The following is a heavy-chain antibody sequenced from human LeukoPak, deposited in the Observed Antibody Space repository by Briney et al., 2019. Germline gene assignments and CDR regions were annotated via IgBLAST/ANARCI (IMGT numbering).Heavy chain of an antibody. J-gene: IGHJ4*02. D-gene: IGHD3-3*01. CDR2: IYYSGST. CDR3: AKRFWNYYFDY. CDR1: GGSISSSSYY. V-gene: IGHV4-39*01. Sequence: SETLSLTCTVSGGSISSSSYYWGWIRQPPGKGLEWIGSIYYSGSTYYNPSLKSRVTISVDTSKNQFSLKLSSVTAADTAVYYCAKRFWNYYFDYWGQGTLVTVSS.